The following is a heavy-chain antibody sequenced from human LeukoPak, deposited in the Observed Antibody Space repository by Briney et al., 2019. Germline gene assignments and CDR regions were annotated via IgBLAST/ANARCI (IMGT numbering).Heavy chain of an antibody. CDR2: ISTYSGNT. CDR3: ARDRYDSSGYYYPPRGNAFEI. V-gene: IGHV1-18*01. Sequence: ASAKVSCKASGYTFTNYGISWVRQAPVQGLEWMGWISTYSGNTNYTQKLQGRVTMTTDTSTSTAYMELRSLKSDDTAVYYCARDRYDSSGYYYPPRGNAFEIWGQGTMVTVSS. J-gene: IGHJ3*02. CDR1: GYTFTNYG. D-gene: IGHD3-22*01.